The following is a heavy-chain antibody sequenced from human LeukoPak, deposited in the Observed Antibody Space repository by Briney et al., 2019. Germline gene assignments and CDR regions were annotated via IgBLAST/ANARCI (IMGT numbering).Heavy chain of an antibody. CDR1: GFXFSSYE. CDR2: ISSSDTTI. D-gene: IGHD5-24*01. CDR3: ARSRRDNYYYYYGMDV. Sequence: GGSLRLSCAASGFXFSSYEMTWVRQAPGKGQEWVSNISSSDTTIHYADSVKGRFTISRDNARNSLYLQMNSLRAEDTAVYYCARSRRDNYYYYYGMDVWGQGTTVTVSS. V-gene: IGHV3-48*03. J-gene: IGHJ6*02.